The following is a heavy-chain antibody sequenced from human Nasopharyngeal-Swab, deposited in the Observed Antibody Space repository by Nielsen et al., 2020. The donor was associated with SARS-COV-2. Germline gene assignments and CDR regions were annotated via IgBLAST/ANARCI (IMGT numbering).Heavy chain of an antibody. D-gene: IGHD4-11*01. CDR3: AAYSSGPYYYYGMDV. CDR1: GFTFTSSA. Sequence: SVKVSCKDSGFTFTSSAVQWVRQARGQRLEWIGWIVVGSGNTNYAQKFQERVTITRDMSTSTAYMELSSLRSEDTAVYYCAAYSSGPYYYYGMDVWGQGTTVTVSS. CDR2: IVVGSGNT. J-gene: IGHJ6*02. V-gene: IGHV1-58*01.